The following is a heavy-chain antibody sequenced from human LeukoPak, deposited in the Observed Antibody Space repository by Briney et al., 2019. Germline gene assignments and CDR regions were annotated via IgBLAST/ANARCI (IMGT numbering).Heavy chain of an antibody. CDR2: INHSGST. D-gene: IGHD6-19*01. Sequence: PSETLSLTCAVSGGSISSSNWWSWVRQPPGKGLEWIGEINHSGSTNYNPSLKSRVTISVDTTKNQFSLNLSSVTAADTAVYYCARGRGAVAHWGQGTLVTVSS. CDR1: GGSISSSNW. J-gene: IGHJ4*02. CDR3: ARGRGAVAH. V-gene: IGHV4-4*02.